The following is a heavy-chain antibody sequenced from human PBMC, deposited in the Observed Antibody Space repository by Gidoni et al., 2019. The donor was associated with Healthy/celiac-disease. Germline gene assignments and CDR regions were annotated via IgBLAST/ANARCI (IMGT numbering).Heavy chain of an antibody. CDR3: ATTVDTAMAPLVDY. D-gene: IGHD5-18*01. CDR1: GFPFTSSA. Sequence: QMPLVQSGPEVKKPGTSVKVSCKASGFPFTSSAVQWVRQARGHRLEWIGWIVVGSGNTNYAQKFQERVTITRDMSTSTAYMELSSLRSEDTAVYYCATTVDTAMAPLVDYWGQGTLVTVSS. V-gene: IGHV1-58*01. J-gene: IGHJ4*02. CDR2: IVVGSGNT.